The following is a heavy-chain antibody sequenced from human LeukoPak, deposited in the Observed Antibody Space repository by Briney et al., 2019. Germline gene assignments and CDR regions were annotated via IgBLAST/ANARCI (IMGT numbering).Heavy chain of an antibody. Sequence: SVKVSCKASGGTFSSYAISWVRQAPGQGLEWMGGIIPIFGTANYAQKFQGRVTITADESTSTAYMELSSLRSEDTAVYYCASYLSGEWQWLVPNKLTFWYWGQGTLVTASS. CDR3: ASYLSGEWQWLVPNKLTFWY. J-gene: IGHJ4*02. V-gene: IGHV1-69*13. CDR2: IIPIFGTA. D-gene: IGHD6-19*01. CDR1: GGTFSSYA.